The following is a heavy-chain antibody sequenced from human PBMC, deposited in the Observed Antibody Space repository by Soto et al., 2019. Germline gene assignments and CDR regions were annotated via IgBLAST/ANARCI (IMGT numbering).Heavy chain of an antibody. Sequence: QVQLVQSGGGLVEPGGSLRLSCAASGFKFPDYHMTWIRQAQGKGLEWISYISSSGTYTKYTDSVKGRFTVSRDNAKSSLYLQMNSLTGEDTAVYYCACVAPTIFGAQFHQNLVDVWGQGNTVTVAS. V-gene: IGHV3-11*06. D-gene: IGHD3-3*01. CDR2: ISSSGTYT. CDR1: GFKFPDYH. CDR3: ACVAPTIFGAQFHQNLVDV. J-gene: IGHJ6*02.